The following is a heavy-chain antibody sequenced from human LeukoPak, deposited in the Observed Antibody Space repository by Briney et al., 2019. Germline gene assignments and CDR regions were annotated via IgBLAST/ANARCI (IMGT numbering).Heavy chain of an antibody. D-gene: IGHD2-2*01. CDR2: IYTSGST. J-gene: IGHJ3*01. CDR1: GGSISSYY. Sequence: SETLSLTCTVSGGSISSYYWSWIRQPAGKGLEWIGRIYTSGSTNYNPSLKSRVTMSVDTSKNQFSLKLSSVTAADTAVYYCARSKPPYCSRPSCQPGAQGTRATVS. CDR3: ARSKPPYCSRPSCQP. V-gene: IGHV4-4*07.